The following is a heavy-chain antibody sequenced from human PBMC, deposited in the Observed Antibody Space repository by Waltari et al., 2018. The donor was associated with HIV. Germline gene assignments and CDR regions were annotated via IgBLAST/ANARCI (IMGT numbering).Heavy chain of an antibody. Sequence: EVKLVPSGGGLLQPGGSLRLSCTASGVTFRRHAMSWVRQTPGKGLQWVSTMSGSGSHTYYADSAKGRFTISRDNSENTLFLQMTRLRVEDTARYFCAKDFDTSGLPYVVIDSWGQGTLVTVSS. CDR2: MSGSGSHT. CDR3: AKDFDTSGLPYVVIDS. J-gene: IGHJ4*02. D-gene: IGHD3-22*01. V-gene: IGHV3-23*04. CDR1: GVTFRRHA.